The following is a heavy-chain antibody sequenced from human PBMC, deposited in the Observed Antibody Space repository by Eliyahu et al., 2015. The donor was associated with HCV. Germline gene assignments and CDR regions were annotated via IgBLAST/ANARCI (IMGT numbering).Heavy chain of an antibody. CDR1: XFXFSSYA. CDR2: ISGSGGST. Sequence: EVQLLESGGGLVQPGGSLRLSCAASXFXFSSYAMSWVRXAPGKGLEWVSAISGSGGSTXYADSVKGRFTISRDNSKNTLYLQMNSLRAEDTAVYYCANSAQYYYDSSLPFDIWGQGTMVTVSS. J-gene: IGHJ3*02. D-gene: IGHD3-22*01. V-gene: IGHV3-23*01. CDR3: ANSAQYYYDSSLPFDI.